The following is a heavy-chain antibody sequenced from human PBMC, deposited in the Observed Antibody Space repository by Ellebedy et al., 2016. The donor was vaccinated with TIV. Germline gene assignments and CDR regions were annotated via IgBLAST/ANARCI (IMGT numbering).Heavy chain of an antibody. CDR2: INPNSGDT. J-gene: IGHJ5*02. CDR1: GYSFTAYF. Sequence: ASVKVSCKTSGYSFTAYFLHWVRQAPGQGLEWMGRINPNSGDTTYAQKFLDRVTLTRDTSISTAYMGLSRLRSDDTAIYYCARVDNYYGSGSYGPWGQGTLVTVSS. CDR3: ARVDNYYGSGSYGP. V-gene: IGHV1-2*06. D-gene: IGHD3-10*01.